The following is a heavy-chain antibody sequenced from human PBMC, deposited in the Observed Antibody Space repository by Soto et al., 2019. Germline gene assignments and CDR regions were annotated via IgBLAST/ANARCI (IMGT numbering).Heavy chain of an antibody. V-gene: IGHV3-23*01. J-gene: IGHJ4*02. Sequence: GGSLRLSCAASGFTFSSYAMSWVRQAPGKGLEGVSAISGRGGSTYYADSVKGRFTISRDNSKNTLYLQMNSLRAEDTAVYYCAKDPYWGCFDYWGQGTLVTVSS. CDR1: GFTFSSYA. D-gene: IGHD7-27*01. CDR2: ISGRGGST. CDR3: AKDPYWGCFDY.